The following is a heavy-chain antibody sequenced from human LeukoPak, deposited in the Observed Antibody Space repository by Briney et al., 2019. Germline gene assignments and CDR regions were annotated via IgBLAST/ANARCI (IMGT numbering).Heavy chain of an antibody. CDR3: ARDSRVAGVSYGMDF. V-gene: IGHV3-30*02. CDR1: RFTFSSYG. J-gene: IGHJ6*02. CDR2: IRYDGSNE. D-gene: IGHD6-19*01. Sequence: GGSLRLSCAACRFTFSSYGMHWVRQAPGRGLEWLALIRYDGSNEYYADSVKVRLTISRDNSKNTLYLQMNSLRADDTAVYYCARDSRVAGVSYGMDFWGQGTTVTVSS.